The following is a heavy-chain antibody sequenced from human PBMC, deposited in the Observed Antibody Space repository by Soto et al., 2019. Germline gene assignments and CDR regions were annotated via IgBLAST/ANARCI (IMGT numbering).Heavy chain of an antibody. V-gene: IGHV4-39*02. D-gene: IGHD1-26*01. Sequence: QLQLQVSGPGLVKPSETLSLTCTVSGGSISSSSYYWGWIRQPPGKGLEWIGSIYYSGSTYYNPSLKSRVTIFVDTSKNYLSLKVSSVTAADTDVYYCAPQGLGESYVSTFDPWGQGTLVTVSA. CDR3: APQGLGESYVSTFDP. CDR2: IYYSGST. CDR1: GGSISSSSYY. J-gene: IGHJ5*02.